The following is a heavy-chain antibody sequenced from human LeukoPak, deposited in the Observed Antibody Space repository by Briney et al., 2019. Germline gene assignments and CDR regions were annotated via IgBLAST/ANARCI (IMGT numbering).Heavy chain of an antibody. CDR3: ARAHPTDYYDSSVDP. Sequence: GASVKVSCKASGGTFSSYAISWVRQAPGQGLEWMGGIIPIFGTANYAQKFQGRVTITADESTSAAYMELSSLRSEDTAVYYCARAHPTDYYDSSVDPWGQGTLVTVSS. D-gene: IGHD3-22*01. CDR2: IIPIFGTA. V-gene: IGHV1-69*13. CDR1: GGTFSSYA. J-gene: IGHJ5*02.